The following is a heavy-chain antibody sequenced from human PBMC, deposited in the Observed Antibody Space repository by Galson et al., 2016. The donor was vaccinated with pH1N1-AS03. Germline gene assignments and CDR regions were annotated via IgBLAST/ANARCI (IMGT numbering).Heavy chain of an antibody. Sequence: SLRLSCAASGFTFSSYGMHWVRQAPGSGLVWVSRIDSDGGTADYADAVKGRFTVSRDNAKNTLYLQMNRLRVEDTAVYYWARVSAIRFLEWVTNSNWFDPWGQGTLVTVSS. CDR3: ARVSAIRFLEWVTNSNWFDP. CDR1: GFTFSSYG. V-gene: IGHV3-74*01. D-gene: IGHD3-3*01. J-gene: IGHJ5*02. CDR2: IDSDGGTA.